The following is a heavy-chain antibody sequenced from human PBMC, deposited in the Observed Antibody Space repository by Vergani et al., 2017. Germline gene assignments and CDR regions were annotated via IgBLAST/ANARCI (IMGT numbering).Heavy chain of an antibody. CDR3: AGGRGCATISCYFSGAFDY. D-gene: IGHD2-2*01. CDR1: GFSLSSFG. CDR2: IHYDGSHE. Sequence: QVQLVESGGGVVQPGRSLRLSCAASGFSLSSFGFHWVRQAPGKGLEWVAFIHYDGSHEYYIDSVKGRFTISRDNSKNTLILQMDGLRAEDTAVYYCAGGRGCATISCYFSGAFDYWGLGALVSVSS. J-gene: IGHJ4*02. V-gene: IGHV3-33*01.